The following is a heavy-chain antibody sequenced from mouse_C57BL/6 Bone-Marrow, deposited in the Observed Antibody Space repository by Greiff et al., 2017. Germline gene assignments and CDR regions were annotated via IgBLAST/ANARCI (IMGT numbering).Heavy chain of an antibody. D-gene: IGHD6-1*01. Sequence: VQLQQSGAELVKPGASVKLSCKASGYTFTGYWMQWVKQRPGQGLEWIGEIDPCGSSTNYNEKFKGKATLTADTSSSTAYMQLSSLTSEDSAIYSATTEWALGYFAVWGTGTLVTVSA. J-gene: IGHJ1*03. CDR1: GYTFTGYW. CDR2: IDPCGSST. CDR3: TTEWALGYFAV. V-gene: IGHV1-50*01.